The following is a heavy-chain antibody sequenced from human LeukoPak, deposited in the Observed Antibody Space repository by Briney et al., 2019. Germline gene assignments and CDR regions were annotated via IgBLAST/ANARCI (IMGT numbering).Heavy chain of an antibody. V-gene: IGHV5-10-1*01. D-gene: IGHD6-19*01. CDR1: GYRFNSYC. Sequence: GESLKISFKGSGYRFNSYCISWVRQMPGKGLEWMGRIDPSDSYRNNSPSFQGHVTISADKSINPAYLQWSSLKASDTAMYYCARRDLGIAVAHTDYWGQGTLVTVSS. J-gene: IGHJ4*02. CDR3: ARRDLGIAVAHTDY. CDR2: IDPSDSYR.